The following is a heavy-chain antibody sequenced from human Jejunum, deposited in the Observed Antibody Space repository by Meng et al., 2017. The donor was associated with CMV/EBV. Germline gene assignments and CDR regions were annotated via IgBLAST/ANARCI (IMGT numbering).Heavy chain of an antibody. Sequence: VQMVQSGAEVKKPGASVKVSCKASGYTFTSYDINWVRQGTGQGLEWMGWMNPNRGTTGYAQKFQGRVTMTRNISKSTAYMDLSSLRSEDTAVYYCATGVADFEYWGQGTLVTVSS. CDR3: ATGVADFEY. J-gene: IGHJ4*02. D-gene: IGHD6-19*01. CDR1: GYTFTSYD. CDR2: MNPNRGTT. V-gene: IGHV1-8*01.